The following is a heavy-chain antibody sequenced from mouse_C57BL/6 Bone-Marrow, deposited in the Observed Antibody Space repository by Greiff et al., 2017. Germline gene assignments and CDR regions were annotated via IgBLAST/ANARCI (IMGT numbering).Heavy chain of an antibody. CDR1: GFTFSNYW. Sequence: EVMLVESGGGLVQPGGSMKLSCVASGFTFSNYWMNWVRQSPEKGLEWVAQIRLKSDNYATHYAESVKGRFTISRDDSKSSVYLQMNNLRAEDTGIYYCTVGSSYVGYFDVWGTGTTVTVSS. CDR2: IRLKSDNYAT. V-gene: IGHV6-3*01. CDR3: TVGSSYVGYFDV. D-gene: IGHD1-1*01. J-gene: IGHJ1*03.